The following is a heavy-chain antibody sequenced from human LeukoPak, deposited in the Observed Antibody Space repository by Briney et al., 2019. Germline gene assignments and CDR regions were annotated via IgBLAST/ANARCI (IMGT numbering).Heavy chain of an antibody. V-gene: IGHV4-30-4*01. J-gene: IGHJ4*02. CDR2: IYYSGST. CDR1: GGSISSGGYF. D-gene: IGHD4-17*01. CDR3: ARVTTVTTAFHFDY. Sequence: SETLSLTCTVSGGSISSGGYFWSWIRQPPGEGLEWIGYIYYSGSTYYHPSLKSRVTISLDTSKNQFSLKLSTVTAADTAVYYCARVTTVTTAFHFDYWGQGTLVTVSS.